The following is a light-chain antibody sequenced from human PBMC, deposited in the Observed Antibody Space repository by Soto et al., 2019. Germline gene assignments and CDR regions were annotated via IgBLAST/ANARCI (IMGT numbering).Light chain of an antibody. Sequence: SVLTQPASVSGSPGQSITFSCTGTSSDIGVYNHVSWYQQHPGKAPKLMIYEVNNRPSGVSNRFSGSKSGNTASLTISGLQAEDEADYYCSSYTTSNTYVFGTGTKVTVL. CDR2: EVN. J-gene: IGLJ1*01. V-gene: IGLV2-14*01. CDR1: SSDIGVYNH. CDR3: SSYTTSNTYV.